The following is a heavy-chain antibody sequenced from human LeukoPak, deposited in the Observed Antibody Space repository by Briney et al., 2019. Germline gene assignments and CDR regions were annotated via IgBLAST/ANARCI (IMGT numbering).Heavy chain of an antibody. CDR3: ARDTAMVRGVDPVPY. Sequence: PGGSLRLSCAASGFTFSNYWMNWVRQAPGRGLEWVANIKHDGSEKYYVDSVKGRFTISRDNAKDSLYLQMNSLRAEDTAVYYCARDTAMVRGVDPVPYWGQGTLVTVSS. D-gene: IGHD3-10*01. CDR2: IKHDGSEK. J-gene: IGHJ4*02. V-gene: IGHV3-7*03. CDR1: GFTFSNYW.